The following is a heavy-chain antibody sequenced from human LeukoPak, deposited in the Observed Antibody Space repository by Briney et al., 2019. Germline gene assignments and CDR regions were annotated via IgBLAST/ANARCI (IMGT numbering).Heavy chain of an antibody. J-gene: IGHJ4*02. D-gene: IGHD2-8*01. CDR2: INGSGGST. Sequence: PGGSLRLSCAASGFTFSSYAVSWVRQAPGKGLEWVSSINGSGGSTYSADSVKGRFTISRDNSKNTLYLQMNSLRAEDTALYYCAKDRSCTNDICHGDFDYWGQGTLVTASS. CDR1: GFTFSSYA. CDR3: AKDRSCTNDICHGDFDY. V-gene: IGHV3-23*01.